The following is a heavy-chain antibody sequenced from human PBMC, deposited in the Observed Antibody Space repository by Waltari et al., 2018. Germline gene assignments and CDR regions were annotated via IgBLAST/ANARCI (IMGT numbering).Heavy chain of an antibody. V-gene: IGHV1-3*01. J-gene: IGHJ5*02. CDR3: ARERDRGSYGYNWFDP. CDR2: INAGNGNT. CDR1: GYTFTSYA. D-gene: IGHD1-26*01. Sequence: QVQLVQSGAEVKKPGASVKVSCKASGYTFTSYAMHWVRQAPGQRLEWMGWINAGNGNTKYSQKFQGRVTITRDTSASTAYMELSSLRSEDTAVYYCARERDRGSYGYNWFDPWGQGTLVTVSS.